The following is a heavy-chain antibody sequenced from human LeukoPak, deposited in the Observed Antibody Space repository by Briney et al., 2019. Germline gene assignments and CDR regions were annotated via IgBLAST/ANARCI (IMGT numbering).Heavy chain of an antibody. Sequence: SXXLSLTCTVSGGSISSSSYYWGWIRQPPGKGLEWIGSIYYSGSTYYNPSLKSRVTISVDTSKNQFSLKLSSVTAADTAVYYCGGWMVGAIDYWGQGTLVTVSS. D-gene: IGHD1-26*01. CDR1: GGSISSSSYY. J-gene: IGHJ4*02. V-gene: IGHV4-39*01. CDR2: IYYSGST. CDR3: GGWMVGAIDY.